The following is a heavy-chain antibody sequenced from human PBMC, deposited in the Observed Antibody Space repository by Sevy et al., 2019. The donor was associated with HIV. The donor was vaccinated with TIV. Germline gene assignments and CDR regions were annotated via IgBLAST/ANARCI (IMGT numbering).Heavy chain of an antibody. J-gene: IGHJ4*02. V-gene: IGHV4-59*08. D-gene: IGHD1-26*01. CDR3: AGENAWGRGYS. CDR1: GGSITSLY. CDR2: INYNGHI. Sequence: TLSLTCTVSGGSITSLYWNWIRQPPGKGLEWIANINYNGHINYNPSLKSRVTLSLDTSKNQFSLRLSSVTAADTAMYYCAGENAWGRGYSWGQGTLVTVSS.